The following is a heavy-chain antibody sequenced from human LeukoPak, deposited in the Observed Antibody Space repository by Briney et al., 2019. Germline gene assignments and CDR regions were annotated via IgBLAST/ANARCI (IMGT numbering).Heavy chain of an antibody. CDR3: AKGRSPVLFDY. V-gene: IGHV3-30*18. CDR1: GFTFSSYG. D-gene: IGHD1-26*01. Sequence: PGGSLRLSCAASGFTFSSYGMHWVRQAPGKGLEWVAVISYDGSNKYYADSVKGRFTISRDNSKNTLYLQMNNLRAEDTAVYYCAKGRSPVLFDYWGQGTLVTVSS. CDR2: ISYDGSNK. J-gene: IGHJ4*02.